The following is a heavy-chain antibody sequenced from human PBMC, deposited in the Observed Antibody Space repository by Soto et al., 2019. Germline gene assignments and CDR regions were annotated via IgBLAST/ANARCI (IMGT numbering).Heavy chain of an antibody. CDR2: ITDTGGDS. J-gene: IGHJ4*01. V-gene: IGHV3-23*01. CDR1: GFTFGSRA. CDR3: ASGSKDSYPGSRIFGF. Sequence: GGSLRLSCVASGFTFGSRAMSWVRQAPGEGLEWVSTITDTGGDSKSADSVRGRFAISRDNSRNTLYLQMSSLRAEDSAVYYCASGSKDSYPGSRIFGFWGRGTLVTVSS. D-gene: IGHD3-10*01.